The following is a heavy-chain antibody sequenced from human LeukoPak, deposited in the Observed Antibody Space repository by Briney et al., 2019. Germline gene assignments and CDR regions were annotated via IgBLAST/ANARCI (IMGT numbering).Heavy chain of an antibody. J-gene: IGHJ4*02. V-gene: IGHV3-11*04. D-gene: IGHD3-22*01. CDR1: GFTFSDYY. CDR2: ISSTGSVI. Sequence: GGSLRLSCTVSGFTFSDYYMTWIRQAPGKGLEWASFISSTGSVIKYADSVKGRFTISRDNAKNSVLLQMNSLRAEDTAVYYCARSNPYFDTSGPLDSWGQGTLVTVSS. CDR3: ARSNPYFDTSGPLDS.